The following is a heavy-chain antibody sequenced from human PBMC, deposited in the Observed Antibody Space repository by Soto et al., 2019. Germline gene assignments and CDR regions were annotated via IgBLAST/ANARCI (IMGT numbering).Heavy chain of an antibody. V-gene: IGHV1-2*04. Sequence: QVQLVQSGAEVKKPGASVKVSCKASGYTFTGYYMHWVRQAPGQGLEWMGWINPNSGGTNYAQKFQGWVTMTRDTSISTAYMELSRLRSDDTAVYYCARVGGADYGDYVLFRWGQGTLVTVSS. D-gene: IGHD4-17*01. CDR1: GYTFTGYY. CDR2: INPNSGGT. J-gene: IGHJ4*02. CDR3: ARVGGADYGDYVLFR.